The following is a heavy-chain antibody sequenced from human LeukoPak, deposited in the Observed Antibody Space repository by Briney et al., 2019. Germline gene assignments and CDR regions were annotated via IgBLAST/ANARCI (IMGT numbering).Heavy chain of an antibody. CDR2: ISYDGSIK. J-gene: IGHJ3*02. CDR1: GFSFSTYA. CDR3: AREMNAFDI. Sequence: GGSLRLSCAASGFSFSTYALHWVHQAPGKGLEWVAFISYDGSIKYSADSVKSRFTISRDNSKNTLYLRMNSLRAEDTAVYYCAREMNAFDIWGQGTMVAVSS. V-gene: IGHV3-30-3*01.